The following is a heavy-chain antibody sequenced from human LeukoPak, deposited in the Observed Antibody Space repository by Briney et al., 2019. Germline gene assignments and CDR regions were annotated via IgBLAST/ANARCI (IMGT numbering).Heavy chain of an antibody. CDR3: AKSYNSYESKPDY. D-gene: IGHD5-12*01. Sequence: PGGSLRLSCAASGFTFSSYAMSWVRQAPGKGLEWVSSISNSGGRTFYTDSVKGRFTISRDNSKITLYLQMNSLRAEDTAVYYCAKSYNSYESKPDYWGQGTLVTVSS. CDR1: GFTFSSYA. J-gene: IGHJ4*02. V-gene: IGHV3-23*01. CDR2: ISNSGGRT.